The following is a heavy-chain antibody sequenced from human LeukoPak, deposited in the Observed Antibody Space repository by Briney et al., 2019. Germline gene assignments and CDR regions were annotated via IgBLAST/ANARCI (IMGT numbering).Heavy chain of an antibody. CDR1: GGSFSGYY. D-gene: IGHD2-15*01. CDR3: ARASSDHYYYGVDV. V-gene: IGHV4-34*01. Sequence: SETLSLTCAVYGGSFSGYYWSWIRQPPGKGLEWIGEINHSGSTNYNPSLKSRVTISVDTSKNQFSLKLSSVTAADTAVYYCARASSDHYYYGVDVWGQGTTVTVSS. J-gene: IGHJ6*02. CDR2: INHSGST.